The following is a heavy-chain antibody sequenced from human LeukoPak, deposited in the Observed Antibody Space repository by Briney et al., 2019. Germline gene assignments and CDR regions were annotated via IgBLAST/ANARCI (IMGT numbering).Heavy chain of an antibody. D-gene: IGHD2-2*01. CDR3: ARDIADIVVLPAAEQEYYYGMDV. Sequence: SETLSLTCTVSGGSISSYYWSWIRQPAGKGLEWIARIYTSGSTNYNPSLKSRVTMSVDTSKNQFSLKLSSVTAADTAVYYCARDIADIVVLPAAEQEYYYGMDVWGQGTTVTVSS. CDR1: GGSISSYY. J-gene: IGHJ6*02. CDR2: IYTSGST. V-gene: IGHV4-4*07.